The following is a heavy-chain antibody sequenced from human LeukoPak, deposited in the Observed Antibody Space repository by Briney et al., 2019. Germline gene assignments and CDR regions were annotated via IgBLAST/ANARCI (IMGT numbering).Heavy chain of an antibody. Sequence: GRSLRLSWSASGFTFGDYALIWVRQAPGKGLDWVGFIRSKAYGGTTEYAASVSGRFTISRDDSKSIAYLQMNSLKIEDTAVYYCTRDFGDYKGDYWGQGTLVTVSS. CDR1: GFTFGDYA. D-gene: IGHD4-17*01. J-gene: IGHJ4*02. V-gene: IGHV3-49*04. CDR3: TRDFGDYKGDY. CDR2: IRSKAYGGTT.